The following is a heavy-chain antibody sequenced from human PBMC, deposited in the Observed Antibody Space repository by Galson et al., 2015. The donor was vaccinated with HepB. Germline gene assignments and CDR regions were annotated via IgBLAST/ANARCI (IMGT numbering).Heavy chain of an antibody. V-gene: IGHV1-2*02. D-gene: IGHD2-2*01. Sequence: SVKVSCKASGYTFTGFYMHWVRQAPGQGLEWMGWISPNDGDTNYAQRFQGRVTMTRDTSLTTAYMELRRLRSDDTAVYYCAREGRCSGTTCPPRPRGRNTWFDTWGQGTLVTVSS. CDR3: AREGRCSGTTCPPRPRGRNTWFDT. CDR1: GYTFTGFY. J-gene: IGHJ5*02. CDR2: ISPNDGDT.